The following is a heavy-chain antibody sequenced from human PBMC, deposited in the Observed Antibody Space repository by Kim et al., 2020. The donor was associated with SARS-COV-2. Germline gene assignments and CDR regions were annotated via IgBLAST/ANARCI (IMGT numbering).Heavy chain of an antibody. D-gene: IGHD3-10*01. CDR2: ISGSGGST. J-gene: IGHJ6*03. V-gene: IGHV3-23*01. Sequence: GGSLRLSCAASGFTFSSYAMSWVRQAPGKGLEWVSAISGSGGSTYYADSVKGRFTISRDNSKNTLYLQMNSLRAEDTAVYYCAKDRGGLRRLDYMDVWGKGTTVTVSS. CDR3: AKDRGGLRRLDYMDV. CDR1: GFTFSSYA.